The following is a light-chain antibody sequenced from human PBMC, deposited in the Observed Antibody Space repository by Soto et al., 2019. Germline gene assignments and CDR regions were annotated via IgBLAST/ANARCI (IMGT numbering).Light chain of an antibody. CDR1: QSVSSSY. CDR3: QQYGSSPPWT. V-gene: IGKV3-20*01. CDR2: GAS. Sequence: ESMLTQSGVTGSLSPVGGATLSSRAIQSVSSSYLAWYQQKPGQAPRLLIYGASSRATGIPDRFSGSGSGTDFTLTISRLEPEHFAVYFCQQYGSSPPWTFGQGTKVDI. J-gene: IGKJ1*01.